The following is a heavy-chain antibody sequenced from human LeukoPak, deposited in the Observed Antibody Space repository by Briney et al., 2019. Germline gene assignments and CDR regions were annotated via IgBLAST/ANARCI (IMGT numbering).Heavy chain of an antibody. Sequence: GGSLRLSCAASGFTFSSYGMHWVRQAPGKGLGWVAVISYDGSNKYYADSVKGRFTISRDNSKNTLYLQINSLRAEDTAVYYCASEIIFGSFDYWGQGTLVTVSS. D-gene: IGHD3-3*01. J-gene: IGHJ4*02. V-gene: IGHV3-30*03. CDR3: ASEIIFGSFDY. CDR1: GFTFSSYG. CDR2: ISYDGSNK.